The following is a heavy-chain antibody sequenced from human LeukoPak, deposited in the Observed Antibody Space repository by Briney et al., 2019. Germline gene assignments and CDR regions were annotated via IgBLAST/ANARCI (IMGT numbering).Heavy chain of an antibody. CDR3: ARGGERIAVANNWFDP. CDR2: IIPILGIA. J-gene: IGHJ5*02. Sequence: GSSVKVSCKASGGTFSSYAISWVRQAPGQGLEWMGRIIPILGIANYAQKFQGRVTITADKSTSTAYMELSSLRSEDTAVYYCARGGERIAVANNWFDPWGQGTLVTVSS. D-gene: IGHD6-19*01. V-gene: IGHV1-69*04. CDR1: GGTFSSYA.